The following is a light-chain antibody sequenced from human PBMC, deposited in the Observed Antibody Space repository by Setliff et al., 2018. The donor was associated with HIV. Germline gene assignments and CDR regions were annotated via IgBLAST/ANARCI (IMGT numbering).Light chain of an antibody. CDR3: ASHRDTNTLEV. CDR2: SVT. V-gene: IGLV2-14*03. CDR1: NSDIGSHGY. Sequence: QSALAQPASESGSPGQSITISCSGTNSDIGSHGYVSWYQQHPGKAPKLIIFSVTYRPSGVSDRFSGSKSGNTASLTISGLQPEDEADYYCASHRDTNTLEVFGTGTKVTVL. J-gene: IGLJ1*01.